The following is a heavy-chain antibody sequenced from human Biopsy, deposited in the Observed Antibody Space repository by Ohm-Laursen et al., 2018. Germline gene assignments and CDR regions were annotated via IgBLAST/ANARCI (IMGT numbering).Heavy chain of an antibody. J-gene: IGHJ1*01. V-gene: IGHV4-59*11. CDR3: ARGSNEYGGLYFPH. CDR1: GGSFTGHY. D-gene: IGHD4-23*01. CDR2: ISHTGYT. Sequence: SETLSLTWTVSGGSFTGHYWTRIRQPPGQGLEWIGHISHTGYTSYKSSLKSRVTISLDTSRKHFSLRFTSLAAADTAVYYCARGSNEYGGLYFPHWGQGTLVTVSS.